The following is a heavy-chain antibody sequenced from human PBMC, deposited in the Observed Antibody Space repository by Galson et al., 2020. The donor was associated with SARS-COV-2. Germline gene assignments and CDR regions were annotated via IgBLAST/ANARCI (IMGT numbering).Heavy chain of an antibody. V-gene: IGHV4-30-4*01. Sequence: ETSETLSLTCIVSGGSISSGDYYWSWIRQTPGKGLEWIGYIYYSGSTYYNPSLTSRITISVDTSKNQFSLKLNSVTAADTAVYYCARGGAESGASYYYYGMDVWGQGTTVTVSS. D-gene: IGHD6-13*01. CDR1: GGSISSGDYY. CDR2: IYYSGST. CDR3: ARGGAESGASYYYYGMDV. J-gene: IGHJ6*02.